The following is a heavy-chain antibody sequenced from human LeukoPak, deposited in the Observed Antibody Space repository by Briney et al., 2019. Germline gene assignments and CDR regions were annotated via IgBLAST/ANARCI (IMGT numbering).Heavy chain of an antibody. CDR2: ISASGGST. D-gene: IGHD2/OR15-2a*01. CDR3: AKDGRSTTPGY. Sequence: GGSLRLSCAVSGFTFRSSAMSWVRQAPGKGLEWVSGISASGGSTYYADSVKGRFTISRDNSKNTLYLQMNSLRAEDTAIYYCAKDGRSTTPGYWGQGTLVTVSS. J-gene: IGHJ4*02. V-gene: IGHV3-23*01. CDR1: GFTFRSSA.